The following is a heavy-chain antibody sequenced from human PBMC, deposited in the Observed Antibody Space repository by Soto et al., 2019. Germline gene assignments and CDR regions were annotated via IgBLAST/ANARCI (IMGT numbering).Heavy chain of an antibody. D-gene: IGHD3-16*01. CDR1: SGSFSGYY. J-gene: IGHJ4*02. CDR3: ARHGGYYFDY. V-gene: IGHV4-34*01. Sequence: QVQLQQWGAGLLKPSETLSLTCDVYSGSFSGYYWSWIRQPQGKGLEWIGEIYHSLSIVYNPSLKSRVTISGDSSKNQFSLKLSSVTAADTAVYYCARHGGYYFDYRGQGTLVTVSS. CDR2: IYHSLSI.